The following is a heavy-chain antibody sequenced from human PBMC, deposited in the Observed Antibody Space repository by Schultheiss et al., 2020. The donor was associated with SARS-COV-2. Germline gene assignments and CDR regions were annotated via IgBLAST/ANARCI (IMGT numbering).Heavy chain of an antibody. CDR3: ARGDYYGSGSYYYFDY. CDR1: GGSISSGGYY. D-gene: IGHD3-10*01. Sequence: SETLSLTCTVSGGSISSGGYYWSWIRQPSGKGLEWIGYVYDSGSTYYNPSLKSRVTMTVDTSKNQFSLKLTSVTAADTAVYYCARGDYYGSGSYYYFDYWGQGTLVTVSS. CDR2: VYDSGST. V-gene: IGHV4-30-4*01. J-gene: IGHJ4*02.